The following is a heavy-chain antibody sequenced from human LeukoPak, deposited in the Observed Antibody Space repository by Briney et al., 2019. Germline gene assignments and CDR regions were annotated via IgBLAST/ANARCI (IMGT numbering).Heavy chain of an antibody. V-gene: IGHV3-30*04. CDR1: GFTFSSYA. D-gene: IGHD4-17*01. J-gene: IGHJ4*02. Sequence: GRSLRLSCAASGFTFSSYAMHWVRQAPGKGLGWVAVISYDGSNKYHADSVKGRFTISRDNSKNTLYLQMNSLRAEDTAVYCCARDRLRSTTVTTCLGYWGQGTLVTVSS. CDR3: ARDRLRSTTVTTCLGY. CDR2: ISYDGSNK.